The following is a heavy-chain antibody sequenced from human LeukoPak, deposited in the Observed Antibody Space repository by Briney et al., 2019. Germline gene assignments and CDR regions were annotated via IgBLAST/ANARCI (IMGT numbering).Heavy chain of an antibody. CDR1: GFTFSSYG. CDR2: ISYDGSNK. V-gene: IGHV3-30*18. CDR3: AKDRPVAYCGGDCYSNWFDP. D-gene: IGHD2-21*02. Sequence: GRSLRLSCAASGFTFSSYGMHWVRQAPGKGLERVAVISYDGSNKYYADSVKGRFTISRDNSKNTLYLQMNSLRAEDTAVYYCAKDRPVAYCGGDCYSNWFDPWGQGTLVTVSS. J-gene: IGHJ5*02.